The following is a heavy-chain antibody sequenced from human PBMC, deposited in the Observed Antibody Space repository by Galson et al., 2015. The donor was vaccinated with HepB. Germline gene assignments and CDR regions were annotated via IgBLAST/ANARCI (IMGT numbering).Heavy chain of an antibody. J-gene: IGHJ4*02. CDR3: ARTRGAAAGIFDY. D-gene: IGHD6-13*01. Sequence: SLILSCAASGFTFSNYWMHWVRQAPGKGLVWVSRINSDGTYITYADSVKGRFTISRDNAKNTLYLQMNSPRAEDTALYYCARTRGAAAGIFDYWGQGSLVTVSS. CDR1: GFTFSNYW. V-gene: IGHV3-74*01. CDR2: INSDGTYI.